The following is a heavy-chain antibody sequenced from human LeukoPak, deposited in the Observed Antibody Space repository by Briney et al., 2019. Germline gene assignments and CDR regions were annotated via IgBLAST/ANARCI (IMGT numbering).Heavy chain of an antibody. V-gene: IGHV3-23*01. Sequence: GGSLRLSCAASGFTFSSYAMSWVRQAPGKGLEWVSAISGSGGSTYYADPVKGRFTISRDNSKNTLYLQMNSLRAEDTAVYYCAKNRFIVVVPAAMSFDYRGQGTLVTVSS. D-gene: IGHD2-2*01. CDR1: GFTFSSYA. J-gene: IGHJ4*02. CDR3: AKNRFIVVVPAAMSFDY. CDR2: ISGSGGST.